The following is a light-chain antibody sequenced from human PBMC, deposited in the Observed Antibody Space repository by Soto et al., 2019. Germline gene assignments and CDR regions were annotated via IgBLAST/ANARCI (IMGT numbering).Light chain of an antibody. Sequence: EIRLTQSPGTLSLSPGEIATLSCRASQSVSSSYLAWYQQKPGQAPRLLIYGASSRATGIPDRFSGSGSGTDFTLTISRLEPEDFAVYYCQQYGSSPKTFGQGTKVDIK. J-gene: IGKJ1*01. CDR1: QSVSSSY. CDR3: QQYGSSPKT. V-gene: IGKV3-20*01. CDR2: GAS.